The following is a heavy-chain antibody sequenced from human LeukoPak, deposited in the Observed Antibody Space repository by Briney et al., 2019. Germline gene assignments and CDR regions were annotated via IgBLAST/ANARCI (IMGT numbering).Heavy chain of an antibody. CDR2: IYHSGRT. J-gene: IGHJ5*02. Sequence: SETLSLTCAVSGDSISSGGYPGSWIRQPPGKGLEWIGYIYHSGRTCYNPSLKSRDTISVDSSKNQYSLKLSSVTAADTAVLYGARDGPPGRYDFWSPRRSQPRQRNNWFEPWGQGPLVTVSS. CDR1: GDSISSGGYP. D-gene: IGHD3-3*01. V-gene: IGHV4-30-2*01. CDR3: ARDGPPGRYDFWSPRRSQPRQRNNWFEP.